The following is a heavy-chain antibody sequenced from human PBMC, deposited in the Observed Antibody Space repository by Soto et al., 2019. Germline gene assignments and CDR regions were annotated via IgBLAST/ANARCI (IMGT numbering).Heavy chain of an antibody. CDR1: GFTFSSYA. J-gene: IGHJ4*02. V-gene: IGHV3-64D*08. D-gene: IGHD3-9*01. Sequence: GGSLRLSCSASGFTFSSYAMHWVRQAPGKGLEYVSAISSNGAGTYYADSVKGRCTISRDNSKKTLYLQMSSLRAEDTAVYYCVKDLYDIVTGPFDYWGQGTLVTVSS. CDR2: ISSNGAGT. CDR3: VKDLYDIVTGPFDY.